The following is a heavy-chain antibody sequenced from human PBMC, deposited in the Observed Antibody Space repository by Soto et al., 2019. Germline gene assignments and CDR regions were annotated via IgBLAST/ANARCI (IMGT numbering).Heavy chain of an antibody. CDR2: TSNSGSA. Sequence: SETLSLTCTVSGGSVNSGTDYWSWIRQPPGKGLEWIGYTSNSGSAKYNPSLKSRVTLTTDTSTNHFPLKLTSVTAADPAVYYCSRVRRLSESDIFTGYYILEQWGGGTLVTVSS. CDR1: GGSVNSGTDY. D-gene: IGHD3-9*01. J-gene: IGHJ4*02. CDR3: SRVRRLSESDIFTGYYILEQ. V-gene: IGHV4-61*03.